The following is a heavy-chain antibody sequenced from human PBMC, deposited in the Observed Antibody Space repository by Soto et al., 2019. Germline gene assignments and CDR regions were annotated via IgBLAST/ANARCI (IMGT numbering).Heavy chain of an antibody. Sequence: RSLTCTVSGGSISSGGYYWSWIRQHPGKGLEWIGYIYYSGSTYYNPSLKSRVTISVDTSKNQFSLKLSSVTAADTAVYYCARLTPWRDILTGSYYFDYWGQGTLVTVSS. J-gene: IGHJ4*02. CDR1: GGSISSGGYY. CDR2: IYYSGST. V-gene: IGHV4-31*02. D-gene: IGHD3-9*01. CDR3: ARLTPWRDILTGSYYFDY.